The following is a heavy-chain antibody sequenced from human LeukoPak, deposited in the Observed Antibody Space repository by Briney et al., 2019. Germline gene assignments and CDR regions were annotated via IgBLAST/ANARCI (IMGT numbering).Heavy chain of an antibody. CDR1: GGSISGSSYY. V-gene: IGHV4-61*05. CDR2: IYYSGST. D-gene: IGHD4-23*01. J-gene: IGHJ4*02. Sequence: SETLSLTCTVSGGSISGSSYYWGWIRQPPGKGLEWIGYIYYSGSTNYNPSLKSRVTISVDTSKNQFSLKLSSVTAADTAVYYCARGGTVVTFDYWGQGTLVTVSS. CDR3: ARGGTVVTFDY.